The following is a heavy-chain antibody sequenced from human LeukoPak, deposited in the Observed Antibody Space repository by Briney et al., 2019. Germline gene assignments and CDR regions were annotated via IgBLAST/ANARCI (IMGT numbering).Heavy chain of an antibody. D-gene: IGHD4/OR15-4a*01. J-gene: IGHJ4*02. CDR1: GFTISSNS. V-gene: IGHV3-53*01. Sequence: GGSLRLSCTVSGFTISSNSMSWVRQAPGKGLEWVSFIYSDNTHYSDSVKGRFTISRDNSKNTLYLQMDSLRAEDTAVYYCARRAGAYSHPYDYWGQGTLVTVSS. CDR2: IYSDNT. CDR3: ARRAGAYSHPYDY.